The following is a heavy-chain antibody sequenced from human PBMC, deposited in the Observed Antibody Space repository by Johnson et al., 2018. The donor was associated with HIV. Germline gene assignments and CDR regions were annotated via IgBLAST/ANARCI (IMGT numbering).Heavy chain of an antibody. CDR2: LYSSGST. CDR3: ARDTTSGLDGSSWDGAFDI. CDR1: GFTVSSNY. Sequence: VQLVESGGGLIQPGGSLRLSCAASGFTVSSNYMSWVRQAPGQGLEWVSVLYSSGSTYYADSAKGRFPFSRDNSKNTVYLQMNSLRAEDTAVYYCARDTTSGLDGSSWDGAFDIWGQGTMVTVSS. V-gene: IGHV3-66*03. J-gene: IGHJ3*02. D-gene: IGHD6-13*01.